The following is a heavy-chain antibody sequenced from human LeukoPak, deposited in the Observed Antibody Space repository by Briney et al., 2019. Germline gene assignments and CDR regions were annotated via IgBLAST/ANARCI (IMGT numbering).Heavy chain of an antibody. D-gene: IGHD1-26*01. CDR2: IKQDGSET. CDR3: ASHGGELLWPTFDY. J-gene: IGHJ4*02. V-gene: IGHV3-7*01. CDR1: GLTFSSYW. Sequence: PGGSLRLSCAASGLTFSSYWMSWVRQAPGKGLEWVANIKQDGSETYYVDSVKGRFTISRDNAKNSLYLQMNSLRAEDTAVYYCASHGGELLWPTFDYWGQGTLVTVSS.